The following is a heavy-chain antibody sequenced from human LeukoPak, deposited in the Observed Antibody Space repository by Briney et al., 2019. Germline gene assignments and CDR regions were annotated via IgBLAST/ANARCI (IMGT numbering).Heavy chain of an antibody. J-gene: IGHJ4*02. D-gene: IGHD1-26*01. Sequence: GESLKISCKGSGYSFTSYWIGWVRQMPGKGLEWMGIIYPDDSDTRYSPSFQGQVTISADKSISTAYLQWSSLKASGTAMYCCARPYSGSYSVHFDYWGQGTLVTVSS. CDR1: GYSFTSYW. CDR2: IYPDDSDT. CDR3: ARPYSGSYSVHFDY. V-gene: IGHV5-51*01.